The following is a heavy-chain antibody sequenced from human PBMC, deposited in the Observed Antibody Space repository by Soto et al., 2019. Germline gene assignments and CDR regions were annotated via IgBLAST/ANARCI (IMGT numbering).Heavy chain of an antibody. D-gene: IGHD1-26*01. CDR2: IIPIFGTA. CDR3: ARDGGRHSGGIDY. CDR1: GGTFSSYS. J-gene: IGHJ4*02. V-gene: IGHV1-69*01. Sequence: QVQLVQSGAEVKKPGSSVKVSCKASGGTFSSYSINWVRQAPGQGLEWMGEIIPIFGTANYPQKFQGRVTITEDESTSTAYMERSSMRSEDTAVYSCARDGGRHSGGIDYWGQGTLVTVSS.